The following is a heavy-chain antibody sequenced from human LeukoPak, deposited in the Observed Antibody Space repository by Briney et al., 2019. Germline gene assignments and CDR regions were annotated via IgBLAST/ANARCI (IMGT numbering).Heavy chain of an antibody. CDR2: INPNSGGT. Sequence: ASVKVSCKASGYTFTSYDINWVRQATGQGLEWMEWINPNSGGTNYAQKFQGRVTMTRDTSIRTAYMELSRLRSDDTAVYYCARDLEWLYTGGAFDIWGQGTMVTVSS. V-gene: IGHV1-2*02. CDR3: ARDLEWLYTGGAFDI. J-gene: IGHJ3*02. D-gene: IGHD3-3*01. CDR1: GYTFTSYD.